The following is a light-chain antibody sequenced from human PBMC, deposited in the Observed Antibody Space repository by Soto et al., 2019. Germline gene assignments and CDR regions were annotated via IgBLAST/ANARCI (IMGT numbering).Light chain of an antibody. CDR1: SSDVGGYNF. CDR3: SSYTDRQSYL. CDR2: EVS. Sequence: QSVLTQPASVSGSPGQSITISCTGTSSDVGGYNFVSWYQQHPGKAPKLMISEVSNRPSGVSNRFSGSKSGNAASLTISGLQAEDEADYYCSSYTDRQSYLFGTGTKVTVL. V-gene: IGLV2-14*01. J-gene: IGLJ1*01.